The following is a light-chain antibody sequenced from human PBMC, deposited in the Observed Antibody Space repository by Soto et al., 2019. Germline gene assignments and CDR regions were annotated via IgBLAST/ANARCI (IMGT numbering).Light chain of an antibody. J-gene: IGKJ5*01. CDR1: QSVTTR. CDR2: GAS. V-gene: IGKV3-20*01. Sequence: IVLTQSPGTLPLSPGERVTLSARASQSVTTRLAWYQHTHGQAPRLLMSGASSRDSGVPVRFSGSGSWTDFTLTISRLEPEDFALYYCQQYGGSPITFGLGTRLEIK. CDR3: QQYGGSPIT.